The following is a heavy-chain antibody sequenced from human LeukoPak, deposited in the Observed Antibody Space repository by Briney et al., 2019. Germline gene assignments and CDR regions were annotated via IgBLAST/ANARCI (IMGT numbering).Heavy chain of an antibody. J-gene: IGHJ3*02. CDR1: GDSVSTASNA. V-gene: IGHV6-1*01. D-gene: IGHD7-27*01. CDR2: TYYNSKWYT. CDR3: ARGGDMYAFDI. Sequence: SQTLSLTCAISGDSVSTASNAWYWIRQSQSRGLEWLGRTYYNSKWYTDYAVSVSGRTTINPDTSKNQFSLQLNSVTPEDTAVYYCARGGDMYAFDIWGQGTMVTVSS.